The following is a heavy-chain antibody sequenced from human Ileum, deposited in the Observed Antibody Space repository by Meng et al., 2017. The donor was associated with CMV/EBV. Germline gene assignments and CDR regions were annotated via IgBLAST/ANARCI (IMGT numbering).Heavy chain of an antibody. Sequence: LSCAGSGLTSSNAWMNWVRQAPGKGLEWVGRIKSKTEGGTTDYPAPVKGRFTISRDDAKNTLYLQMSSLKTEDTAVYYCTTGSVEGHWGQGTLVTVSS. J-gene: IGHJ4*02. V-gene: IGHV3-15*07. CDR1: GLTSSNAW. CDR3: TTGSVEGH. D-gene: IGHD5-24*01. CDR2: IKSKTEGGTT.